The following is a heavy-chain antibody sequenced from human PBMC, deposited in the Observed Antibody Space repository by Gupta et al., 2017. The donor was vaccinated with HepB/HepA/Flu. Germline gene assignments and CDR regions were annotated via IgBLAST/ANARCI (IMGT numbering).Heavy chain of an antibody. CDR3: AGRMNMVRGA. J-gene: IGHJ4*02. D-gene: IGHD3-10*01. V-gene: IGHV3-30*03. Sequence: QVQLVESGGCVVQPGRSLRISCEASGVTFSSYGMHWVRQAPGKGLDWVAFISYDGKKRDYAESVKGRFTVSRDNFKNTLYLQMNSLRPEDTAVYYCAGRMNMVRGAWGQGTLVTVSS. CDR2: ISYDGKKR. CDR1: GVTFSSYG.